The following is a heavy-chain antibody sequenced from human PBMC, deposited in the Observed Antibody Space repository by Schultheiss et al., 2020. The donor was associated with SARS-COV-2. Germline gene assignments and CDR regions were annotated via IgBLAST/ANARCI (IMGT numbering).Heavy chain of an antibody. CDR1: GFTFSSYG. V-gene: IGHV3-64*04. J-gene: IGHJ4*02. D-gene: IGHD1-26*01. CDR3: ARAEVGLDY. Sequence: GGSLRLSCAASGFTFSSYGMHWVRQAPGKGLEYVSAISSNGGSTYYADSVKGRFTISRDNSKNTLYLQMNSLRAEVTAVYYCARAEVGLDYWGQGTLVTVSS. CDR2: ISSNGGST.